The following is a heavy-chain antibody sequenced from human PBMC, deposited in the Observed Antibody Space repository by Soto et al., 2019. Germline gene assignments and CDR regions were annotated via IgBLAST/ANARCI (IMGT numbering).Heavy chain of an antibody. CDR2: ISHDGSKR. V-gene: IGHV3-30*03. Sequence: SLRLSCEVSGVTFSDFGLDWVRQAPGQGLEWVAIISHDGSKRFYADSVNGRFTISRDKSENTLYLQMNSLRDEDTGGYFCVCSVPSWVCDYWG. CDR1: GVTFSDFG. D-gene: IGHD6-25*01. J-gene: IGHJ4*01. CDR3: VCSVPSWVCDY.